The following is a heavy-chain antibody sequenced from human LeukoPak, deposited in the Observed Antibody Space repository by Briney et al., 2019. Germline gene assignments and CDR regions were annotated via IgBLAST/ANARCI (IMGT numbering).Heavy chain of an antibody. D-gene: IGHD3-22*01. CDR1: GGSFSGYY. J-gene: IGHJ4*02. V-gene: IGHV4-34*01. CDR2: INHSGST. Sequence: SETLSLTCAVYGGSFSGYYWSWIRQPPGKGLEWIGEINHSGSTNYNPSLKSRVTISVDTSKIQFSLKLSSVTAADTAVYYCASSTMTVGDYWGQGTLVTVSS. CDR3: ASSTMTVGDY.